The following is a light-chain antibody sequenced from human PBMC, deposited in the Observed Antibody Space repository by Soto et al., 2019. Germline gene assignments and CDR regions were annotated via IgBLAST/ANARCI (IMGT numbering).Light chain of an antibody. CDR2: SHS. V-gene: IGLV1-44*01. CDR3: AAWDVSLNGYV. CDR1: SSNIGPNT. J-gene: IGLJ1*01. Sequence: QSGLTQPPSASGTPGQRVAFSCSGSSSNIGPNTVNWYQQLPGAAPKLLIYSHSQRPSGVPDRCSGSKSGTSASLAISGLQSEEESDYYCAAWDVSLNGYVFGTGTKVAVL.